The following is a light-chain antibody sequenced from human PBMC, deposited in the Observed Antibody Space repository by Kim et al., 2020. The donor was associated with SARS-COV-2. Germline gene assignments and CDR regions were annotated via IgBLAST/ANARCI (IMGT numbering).Light chain of an antibody. J-gene: IGKJ1*01. CDR2: GAS. CDR1: QAIINS. V-gene: IGKV1-39*01. Sequence: ASVGDRVTITCRASQAIINSLDWYQQRPGKAPKLLIYGASSLQTGAPPRFSGSGSGTDFTLTITSLQPEDFGTYYCQQNYNMPCTFGPGTKVDIK. CDR3: QQNYNMPCT.